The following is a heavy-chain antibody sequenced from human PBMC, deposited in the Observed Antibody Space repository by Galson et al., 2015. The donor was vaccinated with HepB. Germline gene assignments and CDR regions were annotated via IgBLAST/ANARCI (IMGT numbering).Heavy chain of an antibody. V-gene: IGHV3-23*01. J-gene: IGHJ3*02. CDR2: IRGSGGGA. CDR1: GFILRNFD. CDR3: AKSRSGFDDGFDI. Sequence: SLRLSCAASGFILRNFDMSWVRRAPGKGLEWVSFIRGSGGGAYYADSAMGRFTISRDNSKNTLYLQMNSLRAEDTAVYYCAKSRSGFDDGFDIWGQGTMVTVSS. D-gene: IGHD2-15*01.